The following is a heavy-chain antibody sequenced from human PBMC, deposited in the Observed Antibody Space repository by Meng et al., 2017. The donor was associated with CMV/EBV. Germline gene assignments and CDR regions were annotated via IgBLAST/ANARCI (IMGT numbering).Heavy chain of an antibody. D-gene: IGHD2-2*01. V-gene: IGHV3-49*04. Sequence: GESLKISCTASGFTFGDYAMSWVRQAPGKGLEWVGFIRSKDYGGTTEYAASVKSRFTNSRDDTKSIAYLQINSQKTEDKAVYYCTSIIVVVDSWGQGTLVTVSS. CDR3: TSIIVVVDS. CDR2: IRSKDYGGTT. CDR1: GFTFGDYA. J-gene: IGHJ4*02.